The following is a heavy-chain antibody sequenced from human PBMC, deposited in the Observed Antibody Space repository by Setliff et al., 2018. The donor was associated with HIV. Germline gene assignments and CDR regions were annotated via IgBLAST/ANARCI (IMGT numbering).Heavy chain of an antibody. CDR2: ISGSGSTI. V-gene: IGHV3-48*03. J-gene: IGHJ5*02. D-gene: IGHD1-1*01. CDR3: VRDHRPSNNNWHHWFDP. CDR1: GFTFSTSE. Sequence: GGSLRLSCAASGFTFSTSEMNWVRQAPGKGLEWVSYISGSGSTIYYADSAKGRFTISRDNSKNSLNLQMNSLRAEDTAVYYCVRDHRPSNNNWHHWFDPWGQGTLVTVSS.